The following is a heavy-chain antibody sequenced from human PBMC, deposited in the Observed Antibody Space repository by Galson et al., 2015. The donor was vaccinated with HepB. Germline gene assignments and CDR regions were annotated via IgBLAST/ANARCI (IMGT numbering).Heavy chain of an antibody. CDR3: ARDGVAGTKNGFDI. V-gene: IGHV1-2*04. CDR2: VNANNGVT. J-gene: IGHJ3*02. CDR1: GYTFTAYY. Sequence: QSGAEVKKPGASVKVSCKASGYTFTAYYIHWVRQAPGQGLEWLGWVNANNGVTNYAQKFRGWVTMTRDTSISTAYMELSGMKSDDTAVYYCARDGVAGTKNGFDIWGQGTMVTVSS. D-gene: IGHD6-19*01.